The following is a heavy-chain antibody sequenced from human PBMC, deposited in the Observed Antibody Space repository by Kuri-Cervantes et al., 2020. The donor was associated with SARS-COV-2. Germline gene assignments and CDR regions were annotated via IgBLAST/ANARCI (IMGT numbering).Heavy chain of an antibody. CDR3: TTGRGIASRPLFDY. CDR1: GISFNNAW. Sequence: GESLKISCAASGISFNNAWMGWVRQTPGKGLEWVGRLKSRSDGGARDYAEPVKGRFVIPRDDATSTMYLQVNSLIIEDTGIYYCTTGRGIASRPLFDYWGQGTLVTVSS. CDR2: LKSRSDGGAR. D-gene: IGHD6-13*01. V-gene: IGHV3-15*01. J-gene: IGHJ4*02.